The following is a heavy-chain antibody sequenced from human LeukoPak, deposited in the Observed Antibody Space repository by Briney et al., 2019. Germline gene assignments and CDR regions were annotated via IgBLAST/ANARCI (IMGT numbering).Heavy chain of an antibody. CDR3: AKDIGRVAAAPGY. Sequence: GGSLRLSCAASGFTFSSYGMHWVRQAPGKGLEWAAFIRYDGSNKYYADSVKGRFTISRDNSKNTLYLQMNSLRAEDTALYYCAKDIGRVAAAPGYWGQGTLVTVSS. J-gene: IGHJ4*02. V-gene: IGHV3-30*02. D-gene: IGHD6-13*01. CDR1: GFTFSSYG. CDR2: IRYDGSNK.